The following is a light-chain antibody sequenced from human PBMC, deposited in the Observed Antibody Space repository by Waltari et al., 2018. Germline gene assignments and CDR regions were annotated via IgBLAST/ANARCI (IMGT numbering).Light chain of an antibody. CDR3: AAWDDSLNGLNWV. Sequence: QSVLTQPPSASGTPGQRVTISCSGSSSNIGSHTVNWYQHLPGTAPKLLIYNNSQRPSGVPDRSSGSKSGTSASLAISGLQSEDEADYYCAAWDDSLNGLNWVFGGGTKVTVL. J-gene: IGLJ3*02. CDR2: NNS. V-gene: IGLV1-44*01. CDR1: SSNIGSHT.